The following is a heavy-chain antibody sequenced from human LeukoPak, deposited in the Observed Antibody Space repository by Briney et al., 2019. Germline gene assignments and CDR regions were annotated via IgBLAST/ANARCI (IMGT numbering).Heavy chain of an antibody. CDR3: VSFYETY. J-gene: IGHJ4*02. D-gene: IGHD2/OR15-2a*01. Sequence: GALSLSCAASGSYWMHWVRQAPGTGLVWVSHINSDGSWTSYADSVKGRFTISKDNAKNTVYLQMNNLRAEDTAVYYCVSFYETYWGRGTLVTVSS. V-gene: IGHV3-74*01. CDR1: GSYW. CDR2: INSDGSWT.